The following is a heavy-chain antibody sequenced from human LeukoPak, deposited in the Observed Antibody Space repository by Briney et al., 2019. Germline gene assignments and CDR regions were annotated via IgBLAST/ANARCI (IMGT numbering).Heavy chain of an antibody. CDR3: ARRLIGYCSGGSCYSGYFQH. CDR2: IYYSGST. Sequence: SETLSLTCTVSGGSISSYYWSWIRQPPGKGLECIGFIYYSGSTNYNPSLKSRVTISVDTSKNQFSLKLSSVTAADTAVYYCARRLIGYCSGGSCYSGYFQHWGQGTLVTVSS. J-gene: IGHJ1*01. D-gene: IGHD2-15*01. CDR1: GGSISSYY. V-gene: IGHV4-59*12.